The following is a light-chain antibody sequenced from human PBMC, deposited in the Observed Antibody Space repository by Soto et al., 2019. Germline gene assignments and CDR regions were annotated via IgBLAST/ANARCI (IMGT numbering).Light chain of an antibody. Sequence: EIVLTQSPDTLSLSPGESATLSCRASQSVRSSYLAWYQQKPGQAPRLLIHGTSSRATGIPDRFSGSGSGTDFTLTINSLEPEDFAVYYCQHFGSSLRTFGQGTKVDIK. V-gene: IGKV3-20*01. CDR1: QSVRSSY. CDR2: GTS. J-gene: IGKJ1*01. CDR3: QHFGSSLRT.